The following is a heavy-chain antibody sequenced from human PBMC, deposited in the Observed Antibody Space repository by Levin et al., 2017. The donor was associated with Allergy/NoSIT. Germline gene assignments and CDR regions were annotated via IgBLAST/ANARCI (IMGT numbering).Heavy chain of an antibody. CDR1: GGSISSYY. J-gene: IGHJ6*02. CDR3: ARDRVILGETNYYYGMDV. CDR2: MYYSGNT. Sequence: SETLSLTCTVSGGSISSYYWSWIRQPPGKGLEWIGCMYYSGNTKYNPSLKSRVTISLDTSKNQFSLKLSSVTAADTAVYYCARDRVILGETNYYYGMDVWGQGTTVTVSS. D-gene: IGHD1-26*01. V-gene: IGHV4-59*01.